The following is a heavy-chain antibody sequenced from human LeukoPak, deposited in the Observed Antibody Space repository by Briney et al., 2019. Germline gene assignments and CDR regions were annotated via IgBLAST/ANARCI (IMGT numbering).Heavy chain of an antibody. CDR2: ISGIGYST. Sequence: GGSLRLSCAASRFTFSSYGMSWVRQAPGKGLEWVSGISGIGYSTYSADSVKGRFTISRDNSKNTLYLQMNSLRAEDTAVYYCAKDGAWLRFDDWGQGILVTVSS. J-gene: IGHJ4*02. CDR3: AKDGAWLRFDD. CDR1: RFTFSSYG. V-gene: IGHV3-23*01. D-gene: IGHD5-12*01.